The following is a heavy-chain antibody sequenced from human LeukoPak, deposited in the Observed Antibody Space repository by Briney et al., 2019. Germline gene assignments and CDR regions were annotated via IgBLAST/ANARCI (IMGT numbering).Heavy chain of an antibody. CDR3: ARDGFDFWSGSFAPPTY. J-gene: IGHJ4*02. Sequence: GGSLRLSCAASGFIFSDYYMSWIRQAPGKGLEWFSYISSSGSAIYYADSVKGRFTISRDNAKNSLYLQMNSLRAEDTAVYYCARDGFDFWSGSFAPPTYWGQGTLVSVSS. CDR1: GFIFSDYY. CDR2: ISSSGSAI. D-gene: IGHD3-3*01. V-gene: IGHV3-11*04.